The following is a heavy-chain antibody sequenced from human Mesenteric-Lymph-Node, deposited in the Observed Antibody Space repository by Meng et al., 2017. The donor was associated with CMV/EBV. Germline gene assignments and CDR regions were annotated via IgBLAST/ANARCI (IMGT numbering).Heavy chain of an antibody. D-gene: IGHD6-19*01. CDR1: GFTVSSNY. CDR2: IYSGGST. V-gene: IGHV3-66*02. CDR3: ARGYSSGWYFDY. J-gene: IGHJ4*02. Sequence: GESLKISCAASGFTVSSNYMSWVRQAPGKGLEWVSVIYSGGSTYYADSVKGRFTLSRDNSKNTLYLQMNSLRAEDTAVYYCARGYSSGWYFDYWGQGTLVTVSS.